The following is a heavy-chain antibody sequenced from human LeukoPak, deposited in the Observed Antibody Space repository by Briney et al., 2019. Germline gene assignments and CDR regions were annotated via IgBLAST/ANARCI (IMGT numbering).Heavy chain of an antibody. J-gene: IGHJ4*02. V-gene: IGHV3-74*03. CDR3: TRVFVGDEYSSSGY. Sequence: GGSLRLSCAASGFTFSSYGMHWVRQAPGKGLVWVSRINSDGSSTTYADSVRGRFTVSRDNAKNTLYLQMNSLKVEDTAMYYCTRVFVGDEYSSSGYWGQGTLVTVSS. CDR1: GFTFSSYG. CDR2: INSDGSST. D-gene: IGHD6-13*01.